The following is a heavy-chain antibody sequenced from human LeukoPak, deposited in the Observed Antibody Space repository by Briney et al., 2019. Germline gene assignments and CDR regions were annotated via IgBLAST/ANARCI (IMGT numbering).Heavy chain of an antibody. CDR2: INTDSGGT. CDR3: ARDTITVTTPYFDY. V-gene: IGHV1-2*02. D-gene: IGHD4-17*01. CDR1: GYTFTGYY. J-gene: IGHJ4*02. Sequence: GASVKVSCTPSGYTFTGYYIEWVRQAAGQGLEGMGWINTDSGGTNYAQKFQGRVTMTRDTSTSTAYMELSSLRSDATAFYYCARDTITVTTPYFDYWGQGTLVTVPS.